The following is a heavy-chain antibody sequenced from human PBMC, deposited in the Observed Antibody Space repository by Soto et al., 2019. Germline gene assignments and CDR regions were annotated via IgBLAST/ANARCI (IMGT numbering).Heavy chain of an antibody. J-gene: IGHJ6*02. CDR2: INPNSGGT. CDR3: ARDXIVVVPVAGYYYYGMDV. Sequence: ASVKVSCKASGYTFTGYYMHWVRQAPGQGLEWMGWINPNSGGTNYAQKFQGRVTMTRDTSISTAYMELSRLRSDDTAVYYCARDXIVVVPVAGYYYYGMDVWGQGTTVTVSS. D-gene: IGHD2-2*01. V-gene: IGHV1-2*02. CDR1: GYTFTGYY.